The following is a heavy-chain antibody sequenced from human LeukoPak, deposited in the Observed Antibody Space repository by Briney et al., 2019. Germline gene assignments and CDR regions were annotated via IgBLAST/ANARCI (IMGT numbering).Heavy chain of an antibody. CDR1: EFTITSTF. Sequence: GGSLRLSCAASEFTITSTFMTWVRQAPGKGLEWVAVISYDGSNKYYADSVKGRFTISRDNSKNTLYLQMNSLRAEDTAVYYCARDGRYYDILTGYYDFDYWGQGTLVTVSS. J-gene: IGHJ4*02. D-gene: IGHD3-9*01. CDR3: ARDGRYYDILTGYYDFDY. V-gene: IGHV3-30-3*01. CDR2: ISYDGSNK.